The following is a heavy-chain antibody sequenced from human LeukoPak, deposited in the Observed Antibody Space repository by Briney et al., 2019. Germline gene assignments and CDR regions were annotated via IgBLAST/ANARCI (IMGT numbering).Heavy chain of an antibody. V-gene: IGHV5-10-1*01. D-gene: IGHD3-16*01. CDR2: IDPSDSYT. Sequence: GESLRISCKGSGYSFTSYWINWVRQMPGKGLEWMGRIDPSDSYTNYSPSFQGHVTISADKSISTAYLQWSSLKASDTAMYYCARHVDHRLMFVSWGQGTLVTVSS. CDR3: ARHVDHRLMFVS. J-gene: IGHJ5*02. CDR1: GYSFTSYW.